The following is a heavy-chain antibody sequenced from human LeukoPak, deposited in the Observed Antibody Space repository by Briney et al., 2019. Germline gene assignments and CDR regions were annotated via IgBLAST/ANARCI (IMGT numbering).Heavy chain of an antibody. D-gene: IGHD3-3*02. J-gene: IGHJ4*02. CDR3: ARDLAFYGGFDY. CDR2: ISSNGSST. Sequence: GGSLRLSCAASGFSFSSYAMHWVRQAPGKGLEYVSGISSNGSSTYYANSVKGRFTISRDNSKNTLYLQMGSLRAEDMAAYYCARDLAFYGGFDYWGQGTLVTVSS. CDR1: GFSFSSYA. V-gene: IGHV3-64*01.